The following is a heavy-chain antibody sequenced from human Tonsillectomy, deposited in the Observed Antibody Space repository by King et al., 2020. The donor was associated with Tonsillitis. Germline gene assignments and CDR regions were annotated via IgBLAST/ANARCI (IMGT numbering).Heavy chain of an antibody. CDR3: AKSRNHDYYYGSGTYYTHHYFDF. D-gene: IGHD3-10*01. CDR1: GLTFSSYG. CDR2: FCGSGGRT. Sequence: VQLVESGGGLVQPGGSLRLSRAAPGLTFSSYGMNRVRQAPGGGVGGVSTFCGSGGRTYYADPVKGRFTISRDNSKKTHFLQMNSLRAEDTAVYYCAKSRNHDYYYGSGTYYTHHYFDFWGQGTLVTVSS. V-gene: IGHV3-23*04. J-gene: IGHJ4*02.